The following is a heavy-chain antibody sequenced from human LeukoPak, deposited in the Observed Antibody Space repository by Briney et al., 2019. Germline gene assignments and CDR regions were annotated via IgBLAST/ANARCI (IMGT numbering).Heavy chain of an antibody. Sequence: GGSLRLSCAASGFTVSSNYMSWVRQAPGKGLEWVSVIYSGGSTYYADSVKGRFTISRDNSKNTLYLQMNSLRAEDTAVYYCARDVWFGEFNWFDPWGQGTLVTVSS. CDR2: IYSGGST. J-gene: IGHJ5*02. D-gene: IGHD3-10*01. V-gene: IGHV3-66*01. CDR3: ARDVWFGEFNWFDP. CDR1: GFTVSSNY.